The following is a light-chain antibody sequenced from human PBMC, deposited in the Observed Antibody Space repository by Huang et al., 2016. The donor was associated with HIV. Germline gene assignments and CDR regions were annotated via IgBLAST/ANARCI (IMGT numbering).Light chain of an antibody. J-gene: IGKJ5*01. CDR3: MQGTHWPPVT. CDR2: KVS. CDR1: HSLEHSDGNIY. Sequence: DVVMTQSLLLLPVTLGQPAAISCRASHSLEHSDGNIYLNWFHQRPGQTPRRLLYKVSVRDSGVPDRFSGGGSGTDFTLTISRVEAEDVGVYYCMQGTHWPPVTFGQGTRLEIK. V-gene: IGKV2-30*02.